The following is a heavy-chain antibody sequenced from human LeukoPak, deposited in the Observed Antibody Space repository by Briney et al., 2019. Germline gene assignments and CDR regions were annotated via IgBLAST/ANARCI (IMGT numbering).Heavy chain of an antibody. CDR1: GGSISSSSYY. CDR2: IYISGST. V-gene: IGHV4-39*07. J-gene: IGHJ4*02. Sequence: SETLSLTCTVSGGSISSSSYYWGWIRQPPGKGLEWIGSIYISGSTYYNPSLKSRVTISVDTSNNQFSLKLSSVTAADTAVYYCASTITVTTDYWGQGTLVTVSS. CDR3: ASTITVTTDY. D-gene: IGHD4-17*01.